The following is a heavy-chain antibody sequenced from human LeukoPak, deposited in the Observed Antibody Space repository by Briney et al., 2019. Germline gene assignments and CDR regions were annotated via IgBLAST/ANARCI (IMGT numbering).Heavy chain of an antibody. D-gene: IGHD1-14*01. CDR3: AKDITGYNRPLDH. V-gene: IGHV3-23*01. Sequence: PGGSLRLSCAASGFTFSSCAMNWVRQAPGKGLEGVASIFGFGTDTYYADSVKGRFTISRDNSKNTLYLQMNSLRAEDTAIYYCAKDITGYNRPLDHWGQGTLVTDSS. CDR1: GFTFSSCA. J-gene: IGHJ4*02. CDR2: IFGFGTDT.